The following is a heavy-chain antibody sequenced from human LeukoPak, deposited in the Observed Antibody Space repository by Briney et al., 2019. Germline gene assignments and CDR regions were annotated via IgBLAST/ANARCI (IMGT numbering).Heavy chain of an antibody. J-gene: IGHJ4*02. D-gene: IGHD3-16*01. CDR1: GFTFSSYA. V-gene: IGHV3-23*01. Sequence: GGSLRLSCAASGFTFSSYAMSWVRQAPGKGLEWVSAISGSGGSTYYADSVKGRFTISRDNSKDTLYLEMNSLRAEDTAVYYCAKDKFGPWGSNFDYWGQGTLVTVSS. CDR3: AKDKFGPWGSNFDY. CDR2: ISGSGGST.